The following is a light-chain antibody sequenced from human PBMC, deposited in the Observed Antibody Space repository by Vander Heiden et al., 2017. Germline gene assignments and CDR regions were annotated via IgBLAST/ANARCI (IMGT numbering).Light chain of an antibody. CDR1: TSTIGAGYD. CDR2: DNI. CDR3: QSYDSSLGGHVV. Sequence: QSVLTQPPSVSGAPGQWVTISCTGSTSTIGAGYDVHWYQQLPGTAPKLLIYDNINRPSGVPDRFSGSKSGTSASLAITGLQAEDEADYYCQSYDSSLGGHVVFGGGTKLTVL. J-gene: IGLJ2*01. V-gene: IGLV1-40*01.